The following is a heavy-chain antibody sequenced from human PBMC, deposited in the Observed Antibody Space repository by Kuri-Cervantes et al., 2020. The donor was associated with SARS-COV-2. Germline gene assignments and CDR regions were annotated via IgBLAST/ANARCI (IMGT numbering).Heavy chain of an antibody. V-gene: IGHV4-59*01. Sequence: ESLKISCAASGFTFSSYSMNWVRQPPGKGLEWIGYISYIGSTFYHPSLKSRVTISSDTSKNQFSLKLSSVTAADTAVYYCARDNQDSSWISGFSDYYYYYYMDVWGKGTTVTVSS. D-gene: IGHD6-6*01. CDR2: ISYIGST. J-gene: IGHJ6*03. CDR3: ARDNQDSSWISGFSDYYYYYYMDV. CDR1: GFTFSSYS.